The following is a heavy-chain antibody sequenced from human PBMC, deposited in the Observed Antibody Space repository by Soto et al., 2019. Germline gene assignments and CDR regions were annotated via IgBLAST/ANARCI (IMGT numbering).Heavy chain of an antibody. CDR2: ISAYNGNT. D-gene: IGHD3-22*01. V-gene: IGHV1-18*01. CDR1: GYTFTSYG. J-gene: IGHJ4*02. Sequence: QVQLVQSGAEVKKPGASVKVSCKASGYTFTSYGISWVRQAPGEGLEWMGWISAYNGNTNYAQKLQGRVTMTTDTSTSTAYMELRSLRSDDTAVYYCARDLGRGYYDSSGYCDYRGQGTLVTVSS. CDR3: ARDLGRGYYDSSGYCDY.